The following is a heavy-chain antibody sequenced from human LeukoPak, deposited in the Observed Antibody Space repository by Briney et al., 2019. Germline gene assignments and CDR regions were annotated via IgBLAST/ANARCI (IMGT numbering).Heavy chain of an antibody. D-gene: IGHD2/OR15-2a*01. Sequence: SETLSLTCTVSGGSISSYYWSWIRQPPGKGLEWIAYISDIGSINYNPSLKSRVTISLDTSRNQFSLELSSVTAADTAVYYCAGHHPRNTVDFWGQGTLVTVSS. CDR3: AGHHPRNTVDF. CDR1: GGSISSYY. CDR2: ISDIGSI. J-gene: IGHJ4*02. V-gene: IGHV4-59*08.